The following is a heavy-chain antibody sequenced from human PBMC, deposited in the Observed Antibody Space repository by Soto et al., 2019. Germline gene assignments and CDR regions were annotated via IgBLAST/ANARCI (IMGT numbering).Heavy chain of an antibody. CDR3: ARGSDYDFGSGGSDY. CDR2: IYYSGST. CDR1: GGSISSGGYY. Sequence: SETVSLTCTVSGGSISSGGYYWSWIRQHPGKGLEWIGYIYYSGSTYYNPSLKSRVTISVDTSKNQFSLKLSSVTAADTAVYYCARGSDYDFGSGGSDYWGQRRVVPVSS. D-gene: IGHD3-3*01. J-gene: IGHJ4*02. V-gene: IGHV4-31*03.